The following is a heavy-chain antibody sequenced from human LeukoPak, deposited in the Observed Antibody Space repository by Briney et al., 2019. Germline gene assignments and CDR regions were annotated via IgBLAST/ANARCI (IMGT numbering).Heavy chain of an antibody. D-gene: IGHD5-12*01. J-gene: IGHJ4*02. CDR3: ARGRLDIVATTPHFDY. Sequence: SETLSLTCTVSGGSISSYYWSWIRQPPGKGLEWIAYIYYSGSTTYNPSLKSRVTISVDTSKNQFSLKLSSVTAADTAVYYCARGRLDIVATTPHFDYWGQGTLVTVSS. CDR2: IYYSGST. V-gene: IGHV4-59*08. CDR1: GGSISSYY.